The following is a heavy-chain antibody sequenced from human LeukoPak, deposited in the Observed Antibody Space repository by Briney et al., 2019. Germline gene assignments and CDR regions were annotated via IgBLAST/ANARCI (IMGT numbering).Heavy chain of an antibody. CDR1: GFTFSSYA. CDR2: ISGSGGST. CDR3: AKGTIGDPWGY. D-gene: IGHD4-17*01. J-gene: IGHJ4*02. V-gene: IGHV3-23*01. Sequence: GGSLRLSCAASGFTFSSYAMSWVRQAPGKGLEWVSAISGSGGSTHYADSVKGQFTISRDNSKNTLYLQMNSLRAEDTAVYCCAKGTIGDPWGYWGQGTLVTVSS.